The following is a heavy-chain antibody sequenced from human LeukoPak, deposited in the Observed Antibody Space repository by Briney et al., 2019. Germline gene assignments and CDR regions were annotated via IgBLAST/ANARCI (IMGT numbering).Heavy chain of an antibody. V-gene: IGHV3-49*03. CDR1: GFTFGDYA. CDR3: TGGRGIQLWSIGLDV. Sequence: PGGSLRLSCTTSGFTFGDYAMNWFRQAPGKGLEWVGFIRGKAYGGTTEYAASVKGRFTISRDDSKRIAYLQMNSLKTEDTAVYYCTGGRGIQLWSIGLDVWGQGTTVTVSS. D-gene: IGHD5-18*01. J-gene: IGHJ6*02. CDR2: IRGKAYGGTT.